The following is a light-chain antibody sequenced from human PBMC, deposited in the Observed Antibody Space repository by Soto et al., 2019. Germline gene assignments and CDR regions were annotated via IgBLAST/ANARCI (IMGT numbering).Light chain of an antibody. CDR3: NSYAGGLVL. CDR2: EVT. J-gene: IGLJ2*01. V-gene: IGLV2-14*01. CDR1: SGDIGSYNR. Sequence: QSVLTQPASVSGSPGQSITISCTGTSGDIGSYNRVSWYQQHPGKAPKLIIYEVTDRPSGVSNRFSGSKSANTASLTISGLQAADEADYYCNSYAGGLVLFGGGTKLTVL.